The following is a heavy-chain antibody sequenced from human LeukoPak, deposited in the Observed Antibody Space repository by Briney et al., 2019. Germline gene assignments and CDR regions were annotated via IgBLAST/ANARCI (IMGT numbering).Heavy chain of an antibody. J-gene: IGHJ4*02. CDR1: GFTFSSYA. CDR2: ISGSGGST. D-gene: IGHD6-19*01. CDR3: AKAEREWLARMGGFQDY. Sequence: GGSLRLSCAASGFTFSSYAMSWVCQAPAQGQEWVSAISGSGGSTYYADSVKGRFTISRDNSKNTLYLLMNSLRAEDTAVYYGAKAEREWLARMGGFQDYWGQGTLVTVSS. V-gene: IGHV3-23*01.